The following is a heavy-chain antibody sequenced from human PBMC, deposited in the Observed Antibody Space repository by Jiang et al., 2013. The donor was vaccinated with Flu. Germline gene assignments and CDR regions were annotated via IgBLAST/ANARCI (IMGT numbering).Heavy chain of an antibody. CDR1: YSFTTYW. CDR3: ARGGYCSGGSCYSDAFDI. CDR2: IYPGDSDT. J-gene: IGHJ3*02. V-gene: IGHV5-51*01. Sequence: YSFTTYWIGWVRQMPGKGLEWMGIIYPGDSDTRYSPSFQGQVTISADKSISTAYLQWSSLKASDTAMYYCARGGYCSGGSCYSDAFDIWGQGTMVTVSS. D-gene: IGHD2-15*01.